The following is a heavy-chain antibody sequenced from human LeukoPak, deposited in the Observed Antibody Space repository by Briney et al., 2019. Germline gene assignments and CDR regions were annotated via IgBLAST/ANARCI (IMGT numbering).Heavy chain of an antibody. CDR1: GFTFSSYA. CDR2: ISYDGSNK. D-gene: IGHD6-19*01. J-gene: IGHJ1*01. V-gene: IGHV3-30-3*02. Sequence: PGRSLRLSCAASGFTFSSYAMHWVRQAPGKGLEWVAVISYDGSNKYYADSVKGRFTISRDNSKNTLYLQMNSLRAEDTAVYYCAKPTSGWYGHQYFQHWGQGTLVTVSS. CDR3: AKPTSGWYGHQYFQH.